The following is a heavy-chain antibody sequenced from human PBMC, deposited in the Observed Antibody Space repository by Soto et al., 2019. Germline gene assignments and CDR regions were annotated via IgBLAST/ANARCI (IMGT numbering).Heavy chain of an antibody. CDR3: ADSLASITILGVATYYYYGMDV. J-gene: IGHJ6*02. Sequence: QITLKESGPTLVKPTQTLTLTCTFSGFSLSTSGVGVGWIRQPPGKALEWLALIYWDDDKRYSPSLKSRLTITKDTSKSQVVLTMTNMDPVDAATYYCADSLASITILGVATYYYYGMDVWGQGTTVTVSS. CDR2: IYWDDDK. CDR1: GFSLSTSGVG. D-gene: IGHD3-3*01. V-gene: IGHV2-5*02.